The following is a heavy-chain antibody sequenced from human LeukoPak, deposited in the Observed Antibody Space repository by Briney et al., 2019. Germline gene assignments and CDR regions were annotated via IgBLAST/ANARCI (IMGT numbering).Heavy chain of an antibody. J-gene: IGHJ6*03. D-gene: IGHD6-19*01. V-gene: IGHV4-61*02. CDR2: IYTSGST. Sequence: SQTLSLTCTVSGGSISSGSYYWSWIRQPAGKGLEWIGRIYTSGSTNYNPSPKSRVTISVDTSKNQFSLKLSSVTAADTAVYYCARAARGIAVAGTGYYYYYYMDVWGKGTTVTISS. CDR1: GGSISSGSYY. CDR3: ARAARGIAVAGTGYYYYYYMDV.